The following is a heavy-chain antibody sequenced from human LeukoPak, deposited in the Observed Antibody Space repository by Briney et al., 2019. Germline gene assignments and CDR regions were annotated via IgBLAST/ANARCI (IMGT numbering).Heavy chain of an antibody. CDR3: ARWYYYDSSGYYEGGFDY. CDR1: GFTFSSYA. D-gene: IGHD3-22*01. J-gene: IGHJ4*02. V-gene: IGHV3-23*01. Sequence: GGSLRLSCAASGFTFSSYAMSWVRQAPGKGLEGVSAISGSGGSTYYADSVKGRFTISRDNSKNTLYLQMNSLRAEDTAVYYCARWYYYDSSGYYEGGFDYWGQGTLVTVSS. CDR2: ISGSGGST.